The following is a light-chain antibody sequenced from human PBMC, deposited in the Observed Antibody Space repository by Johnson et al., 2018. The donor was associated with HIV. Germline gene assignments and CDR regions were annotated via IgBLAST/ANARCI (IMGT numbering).Light chain of an antibody. Sequence: QSVLTQPPSVSAAPGQKVTISCSGSSSNIGNNYVSWYQQVPGAAPKLLIYDNGKRPSGIPDRFSGSKSGTSATLGITGLQTGDEADYYCGTWDSSLSFYVFATGTKVTVL. CDR1: SSNIGNNY. V-gene: IGLV1-51*01. CDR3: GTWDSSLSFYV. J-gene: IGLJ1*01. CDR2: DNG.